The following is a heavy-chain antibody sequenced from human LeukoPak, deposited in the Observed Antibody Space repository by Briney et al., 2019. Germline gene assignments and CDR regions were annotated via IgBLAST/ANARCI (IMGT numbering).Heavy chain of an antibody. CDR1: GGSISSYY. J-gene: IGHJ4*02. V-gene: IGHV4-59*08. Sequence: PSETLSLTCTVSGGSISSYYWSWIRQPPGKGLERIGYIYYSGSTNYNPSLKSRVTISVDTSKNQFPLKLSSVTAADTAVYYCARHPRAGDPGQEFDYWGQGTLVTVSS. CDR2: IYYSGST. D-gene: IGHD7-27*01. CDR3: ARHPRAGDPGQEFDY.